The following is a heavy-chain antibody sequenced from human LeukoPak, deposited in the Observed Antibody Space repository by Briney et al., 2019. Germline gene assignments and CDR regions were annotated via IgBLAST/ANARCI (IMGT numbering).Heavy chain of an antibody. J-gene: IGHJ4*02. D-gene: IGHD6-13*01. CDR1: GGSISSYY. CDR2: IYYSGST. Sequence: PSETLSLTCTVSGGSISSYYWSWIRQPPGKGLEWIGYIYYSGSTNYNPSLKSRVTISVDTSKNQFSLKLSSVTAADTAVYYCAREGPSRPFDYWGQGTLVTVSS. CDR3: AREGPSRPFDY. V-gene: IGHV4-59*01.